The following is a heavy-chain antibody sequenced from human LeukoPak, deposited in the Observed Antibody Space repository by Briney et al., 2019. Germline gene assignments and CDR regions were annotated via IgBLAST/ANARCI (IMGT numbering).Heavy chain of an antibody. CDR2: IYPGDSDT. V-gene: IGHV5-51*01. CDR3: ARHNYGSGSYYGLTPYYCYGMDV. CDR1: GYSFTSYW. D-gene: IGHD3-10*01. Sequence: GESLKISCKGSGYSFTSYWIGWVRQMPGKDLEWMGIIYPGDSDTRYSPSFQGRVTISADKSISTAYLQWSSLKASDTAMYYCARHNYGSGSYYGLTPYYCYGMDVWGQGTTVTVSS. J-gene: IGHJ6*02.